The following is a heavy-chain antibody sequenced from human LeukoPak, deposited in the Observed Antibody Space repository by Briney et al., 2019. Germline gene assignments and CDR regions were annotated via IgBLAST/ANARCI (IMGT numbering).Heavy chain of an antibody. CDR1: GYTFTSYD. J-gene: IGHJ4*02. Sequence: ASVKVSCKASGYTFTSYDINWVRQATGQGLEWMGRMNPNSGNTGYAQKFQGRVTITRNTSISTAYMELSSLRSEDTAVYYCARVPYCSSTSCPRRYYFDYWGQGTLVTVSS. CDR2: MNPNSGNT. D-gene: IGHD2-2*01. CDR3: ARVPYCSSTSCPRRYYFDY. V-gene: IGHV1-8*03.